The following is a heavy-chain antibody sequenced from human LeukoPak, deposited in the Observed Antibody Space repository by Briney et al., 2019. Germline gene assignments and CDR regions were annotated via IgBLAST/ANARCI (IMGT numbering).Heavy chain of an antibody. CDR2: ISSSSSYI. J-gene: IGHJ4*02. D-gene: IGHD6-13*01. CDR3: ARDLDLFPRIAAAGPFDY. V-gene: IGHV3-21*01. Sequence: GGSLRLSCAASGFTFSSYSMNWVRQAPGKGLEWVSSISSSSSYIYYADSVKGRFTISRDNAKNSLYLQMNSLRAEDTAVYYCARDLDLFPRIAAAGPFDYWGQGTLVTVSS. CDR1: GFTFSSYS.